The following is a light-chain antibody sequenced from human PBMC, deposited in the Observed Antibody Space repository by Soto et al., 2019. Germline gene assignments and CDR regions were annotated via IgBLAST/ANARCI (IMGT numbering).Light chain of an antibody. Sequence: QSVLTQPASVSGSPGQSITISCTGTSSDIGAYNYVSWYQQYPGKAPKLMIYGVTNRPSGVSNRFSGSKTGNTASLTISGLQAEDEADYFCQSYDTSLRGPVFGGGTKVTVL. V-gene: IGLV2-14*01. J-gene: IGLJ2*01. CDR2: GVT. CDR1: SSDIGAYNY. CDR3: QSYDTSLRGPV.